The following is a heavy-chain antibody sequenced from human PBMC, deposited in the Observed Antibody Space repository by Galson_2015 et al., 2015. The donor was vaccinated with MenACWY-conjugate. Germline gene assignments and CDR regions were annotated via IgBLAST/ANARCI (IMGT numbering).Heavy chain of an antibody. CDR3: AKQPSTVTTESSWHWYFDL. V-gene: IGHV3-23*01. CDR1: GLTFSTYA. Sequence: SLRLSCAASGLTFSTYAMSWVRQAPGKGLEWVSSISGSGRTTYYADSVKGRFTISRDNSKNTLHLQMNSLRAEDTAVYYCAKQPSTVTTESSWHWYFDLWGRGTLVTVSS. CDR2: ISGSGRTT. D-gene: IGHD4-17*01. J-gene: IGHJ2*01.